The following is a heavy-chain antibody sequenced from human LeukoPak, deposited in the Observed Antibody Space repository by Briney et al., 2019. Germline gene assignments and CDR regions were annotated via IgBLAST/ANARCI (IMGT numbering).Heavy chain of an antibody. Sequence: SETLSLTCTVSGGSISSSSYYWGWIRQPPGKGLEWIGSIYYSGSTYYNPSLKSRVTISVDMSKNQFSLKLSSVTAADTAVYYCAREVRFGTRFDYWGQGTLVTVSS. D-gene: IGHD3-10*01. CDR3: AREVRFGTRFDY. CDR2: IYYSGST. J-gene: IGHJ4*02. V-gene: IGHV4-39*07. CDR1: GGSISSSSYY.